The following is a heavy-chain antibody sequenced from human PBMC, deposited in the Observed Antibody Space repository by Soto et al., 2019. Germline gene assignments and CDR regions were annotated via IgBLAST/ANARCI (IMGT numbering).Heavy chain of an antibody. J-gene: IGHJ4*02. V-gene: IGHV1-69*12. CDR1: GGTFSSYA. CDR2: IIPIFGTA. D-gene: IGHD2-8*01. CDR3: ASRYCTNGVCYRGSQAGYFDC. Sequence: QVQLVQSGAEVKKPGSSVKVSCKASGGTFSSYAISWVRQAPGQGLEWMGGIIPIFGTANYAQKFQGRVTITADEATXXAXMXXSSLRPEDTAVYDCASRYCTNGVCYRGSQAGYFDCWGQGTLVTVSS.